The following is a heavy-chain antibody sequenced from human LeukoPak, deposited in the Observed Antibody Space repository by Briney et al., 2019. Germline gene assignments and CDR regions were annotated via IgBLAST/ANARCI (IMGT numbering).Heavy chain of an antibody. CDR3: ARGTYCAAGGCYSTFDS. Sequence: GGSLRLSCAASGFTFSTYAMTWVRQAPGKGLEWVSSLSGSGGLTYYAESLRGRFTISRDNPKNTLYLQMSSLRVDDTAVYFCARGTYCAAGGCYSTFDSWGQGTLVTVSS. D-gene: IGHD2-21*02. CDR2: LSGSGGLT. CDR1: GFTFSTYA. J-gene: IGHJ4*02. V-gene: IGHV3-23*01.